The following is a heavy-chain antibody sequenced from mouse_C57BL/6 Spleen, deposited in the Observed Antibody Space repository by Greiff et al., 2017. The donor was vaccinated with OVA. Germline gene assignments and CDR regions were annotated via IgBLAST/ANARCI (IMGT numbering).Heavy chain of an antibody. Sequence: VQLQESGAELVKPGASVKLSCKASGYTFTEYTIHWVKQRSGPGLAWIGWFYPGSGSIQYNEKFQDKATLTADKSSSTVYMEVSRLTSEDSAVYFCARHNYSNYPYYAMDYWGQGTSVTVSS. CDR2: FYPGSGSI. D-gene: IGHD2-5*01. CDR1: GYTFTEYT. V-gene: IGHV1-62-2*01. J-gene: IGHJ4*01. CDR3: ARHNYSNYPYYAMDY.